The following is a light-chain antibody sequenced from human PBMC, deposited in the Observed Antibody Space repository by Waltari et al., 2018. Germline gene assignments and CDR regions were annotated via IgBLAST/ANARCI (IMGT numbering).Light chain of an antibody. J-gene: IGKJ5*01. Sequence: DIVMTQSPLSLAVTPGEPASIPCRSSQSPLQSNGYKYLDWYLQKPGQSPQLLIYLGSNRASGVPDRFSGSGSGTDFTLKISRVEAEDVGIYFCMQGLQTPTFGQGTRLEIK. V-gene: IGKV2-28*01. CDR2: LGS. CDR1: QSPLQSNGYKY. CDR3: MQGLQTPT.